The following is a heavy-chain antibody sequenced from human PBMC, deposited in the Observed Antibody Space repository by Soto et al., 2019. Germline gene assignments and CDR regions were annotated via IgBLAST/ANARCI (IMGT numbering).Heavy chain of an antibody. CDR1: GGSISIYY. V-gene: IGHV4-59*01. J-gene: IGHJ6*02. D-gene: IGHD3-9*01. CDR3: ARDKGRYDSGMDV. CDR2: TCYSGST. Sequence: PSETLDLTCTVSGGSISIYYWSCILEPPVKGLEWIGYTCYSGSTKYNPSLKSRATISVDRSKTHFSLNLSSVTAADTAVYYCARDKGRYDSGMDVWGQGTTVTVSS.